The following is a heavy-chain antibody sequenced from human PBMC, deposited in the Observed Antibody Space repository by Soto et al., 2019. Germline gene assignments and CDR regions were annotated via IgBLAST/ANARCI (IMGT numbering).Heavy chain of an antibody. D-gene: IGHD3-9*01. CDR2: IYYRGNT. V-gene: IGHV4-59*08. CDR1: GGSISTYY. J-gene: IGHJ4*02. CDR3: ARHPGYYDVLTGYSTYYFDY. Sequence: SETLSLTCTVSGGSISTYYWSWIRQSPGKGLEWIGYIYYRGNTNYNPSFKSRVTISLDTSKNQFSLRLSSVTAADTAVYYCARHPGYYDVLTGYSTYYFDYWGQGTLVTVSS.